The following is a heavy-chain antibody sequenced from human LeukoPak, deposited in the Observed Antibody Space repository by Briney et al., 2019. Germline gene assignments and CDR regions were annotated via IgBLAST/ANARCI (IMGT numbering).Heavy chain of an antibody. V-gene: IGHV1-2*06. J-gene: IGHJ4*02. D-gene: IGHD3-22*01. CDR2: INPNSGGT. Sequence: ASVNVSCKASGYTFTGYYMHWVRQAPGQGLEWMGRINPNSGGTNYAQKFQGRVTMTRDTSISTAYMELSRLRSDDTAVYYCARAGALTYYYDSSGYSIDYWGQGTLVTVSS. CDR1: GYTFTGYY. CDR3: ARAGALTYYYDSSGYSIDY.